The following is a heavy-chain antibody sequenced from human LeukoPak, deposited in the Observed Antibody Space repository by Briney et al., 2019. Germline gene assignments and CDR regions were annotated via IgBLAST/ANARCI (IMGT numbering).Heavy chain of an antibody. Sequence: SETLSLTCAVYGGSFSGHYWSWIRQPPGKGLEWIGEINHSGSTNYNPSLKSRVTISVDTSKNQFSLKLSSVTAADTAVYYCATPGGGYAFDIWGQGTMVTVSS. CDR2: INHSGST. CDR1: GGSFSGHY. D-gene: IGHD3-16*01. V-gene: IGHV4-34*01. J-gene: IGHJ3*02. CDR3: ATPGGGYAFDI.